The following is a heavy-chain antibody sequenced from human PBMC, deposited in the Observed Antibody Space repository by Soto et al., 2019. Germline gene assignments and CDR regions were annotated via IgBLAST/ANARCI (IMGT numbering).Heavy chain of an antibody. J-gene: IGHJ5*02. V-gene: IGHV3-15*01. Sequence: EVQLVESGGGLVKPGASLRLSCAASGFTFSNAWMNWVRQGPGKGLEWVGRIKSNAYGATTDYAAPVKGRFTISRDDSRDTLYLQMNSLKTEDTAVYYCPTTLGYCSTSCPWGQGSLVTVSS. CDR2: IKSNAYGATT. CDR1: GFTFSNAW. CDR3: PTTLGYCSTSCP. D-gene: IGHD2-2*01.